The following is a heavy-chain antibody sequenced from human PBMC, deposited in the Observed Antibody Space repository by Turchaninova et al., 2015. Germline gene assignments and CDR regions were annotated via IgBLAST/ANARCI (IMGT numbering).Heavy chain of an antibody. J-gene: IGHJ4*02. CDR2: SKNKAYGETT. CDR3: ARDLEDYGDDGRNDY. CDR1: GFTFGDYV. V-gene: IGHV3-49*03. Sequence: EVQLVESGGGLVQQGGALRPSVTGSGFTFGDYVKWWFHQGSGKGLEWVAFSKNKAYGETTEYAASVKGRFTIARDDSKSIAYLQMNSLRTEDTAVYFCARDLEDYGDDGRNDYWGQGTLVSVSS. D-gene: IGHD4-17*01.